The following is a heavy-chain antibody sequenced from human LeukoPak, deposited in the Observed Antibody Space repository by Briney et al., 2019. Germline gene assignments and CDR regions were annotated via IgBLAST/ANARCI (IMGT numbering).Heavy chain of an antibody. V-gene: IGHV4-34*01. J-gene: IGHJ4*02. CDR3: ARDPTTVVTLPYYFDF. Sequence: SETLSLTCAVYGGSFTGYHWNWIRQSPQWGLEWIGEINHRGHPHSNPSLESRLTISVDTSKNQFSLTLRSVTAADTAVYYCARDPTTVVTLPYYFDFWGQGTPVTVSS. D-gene: IGHD4-23*01. CDR1: GGSFTGYH. CDR2: INHRGHP.